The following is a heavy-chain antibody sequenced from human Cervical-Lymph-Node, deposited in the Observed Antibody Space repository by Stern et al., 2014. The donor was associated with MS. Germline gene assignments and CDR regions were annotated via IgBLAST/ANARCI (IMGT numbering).Heavy chain of an antibody. CDR2: IHHSGST. J-gene: IGHJ6*02. CDR1: GDSISSDNW. V-gene: IGHV4-4*02. Sequence: QLQLQESGPGLVKPSGTLSLTCAVSGDSISSDNWWSWVRQSPGKGLEWIGDIHHSGSTNYNPSLQSRLTLAVDKSNNQFSLKLNSGTAADTAVYYCARARDFWSGPPGMDVWGQGTTLTV. D-gene: IGHD3-3*01. CDR3: ARARDFWSGPPGMDV.